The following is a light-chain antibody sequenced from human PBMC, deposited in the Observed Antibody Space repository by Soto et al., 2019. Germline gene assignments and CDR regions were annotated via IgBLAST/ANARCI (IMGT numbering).Light chain of an antibody. CDR1: QSVSSN. CDR2: GAS. V-gene: IGKV3-15*01. Sequence: EVVMTQSPATLSVSPGERATLSCRASQSVSSNLAWYQQRPGQAPRLLIYGASTRATGIPARFSGSGSGTDFSLTISSLQSEDSAVYYCQQYNIWPLYTFGQGTKLEIK. CDR3: QQYNIWPLYT. J-gene: IGKJ2*01.